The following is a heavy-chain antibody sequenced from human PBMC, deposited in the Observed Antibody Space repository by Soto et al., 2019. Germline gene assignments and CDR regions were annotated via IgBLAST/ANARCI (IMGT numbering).Heavy chain of an antibody. CDR1: GFTFSSYG. CDR2: ISYDGSNK. D-gene: IGHD4-4*01. J-gene: IGHJ6*02. CDR3: AAVTNWNYYYYGMDV. Sequence: QVQLVESGGGVVQPGRSLRLSCAASGFTFSSYGMHWVRQAPGKGLEWVAVISYDGSNKYYADSVKGRFTISRDNSKNTLYLQMNSLRAEDTAVYYCAAVTNWNYYYYGMDVWGQGTTVTVSS. V-gene: IGHV3-30*03.